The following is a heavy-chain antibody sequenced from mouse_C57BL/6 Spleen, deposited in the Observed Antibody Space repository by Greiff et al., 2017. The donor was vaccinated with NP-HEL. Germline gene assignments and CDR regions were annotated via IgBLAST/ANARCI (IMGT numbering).Heavy chain of an antibody. Sequence: VQLQQSGAELVMPGASVKLSCKASGYTFTSYWMHWVKQRPGQGLEWIGEIDPSDSYTNYNQKFKGKSTLTVDKSSSTAYMQLSSLTSEDSAVYYCASPLYEYDAVDVWGTGTTVTVSS. CDR2: IDPSDSYT. V-gene: IGHV1-69*01. D-gene: IGHD2-4*01. CDR3: ASPLYEYDAVDV. CDR1: GYTFTSYW. J-gene: IGHJ1*03.